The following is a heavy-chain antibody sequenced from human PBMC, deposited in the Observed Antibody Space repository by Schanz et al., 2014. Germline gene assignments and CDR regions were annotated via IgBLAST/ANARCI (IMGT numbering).Heavy chain of an antibody. CDR1: GFTFSDYY. V-gene: IGHV3-11*01. CDR3: ARDGGRDGYNLAFDV. CDR2: INGGGETT. D-gene: IGHD5-12*01. Sequence: QVHLVESGGGLVKPGGSLRLSCAASGFTFSDYYMTWIRQAPGKGLEWVSYINGGGETTYYADSVKGRFIISRDSSKNTLFLQMNSLRAEDTAVYFCARDGGRDGYNLAFDVWGQGTLVTVSS. J-gene: IGHJ3*01.